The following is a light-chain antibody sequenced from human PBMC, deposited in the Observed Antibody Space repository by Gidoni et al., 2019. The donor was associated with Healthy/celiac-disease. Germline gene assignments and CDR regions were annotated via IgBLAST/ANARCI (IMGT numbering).Light chain of an antibody. V-gene: IGLV1-40*01. CDR1: SPNILARYS. CDR2: DTP. Sequence: QSVLPQPPAVSGAPGQRVTISCTGSSPNILARYSVHWCQQLAGTVPKLLTFDTPNRLSWVPDPFSGSRSGTSASLAITGLQAADGADYCCQSFDSSLSDVIFGGGTNLTV. J-gene: IGLJ2*01. CDR3: QSFDSSLSDVI.